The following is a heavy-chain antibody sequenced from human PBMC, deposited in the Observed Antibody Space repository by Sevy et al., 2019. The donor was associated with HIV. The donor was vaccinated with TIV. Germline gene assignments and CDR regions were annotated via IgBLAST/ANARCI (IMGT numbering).Heavy chain of an antibody. J-gene: IGHJ5*02. D-gene: IGHD3-16*01. CDR3: ARHESGELDP. Sequence: SETLSLTCTVSGGSISSSSYYWGWIRQSPGKGLEWIGSSYYSGSTYYNPSLKSRVTISVDTSKNQFSLKLSSVSAADTAVYYCARHESGELDPWGQGTLVTVSS. V-gene: IGHV4-39*01. CDR2: SYYSGST. CDR1: GGSISSSSYY.